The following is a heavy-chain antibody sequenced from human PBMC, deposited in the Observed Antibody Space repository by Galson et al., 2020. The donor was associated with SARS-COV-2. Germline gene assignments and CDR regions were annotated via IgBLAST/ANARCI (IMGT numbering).Heavy chain of an antibody. CDR3: ARDGTAMVTNGFDI. Sequence: ASVKVSCKASGYTFTGYYMHWVRQAPGQGLEWMGWINPNSGGTNYAQKFQGRVTMTRDTSISIAYMELSRLRSDDTAVYYCARDGTAMVTNGFDIWGLRTMVTVSS. J-gene: IGHJ3*02. V-gene: IGHV1-2*02. D-gene: IGHD5-18*01. CDR1: GYTFTGYY. CDR2: INPNSGGT.